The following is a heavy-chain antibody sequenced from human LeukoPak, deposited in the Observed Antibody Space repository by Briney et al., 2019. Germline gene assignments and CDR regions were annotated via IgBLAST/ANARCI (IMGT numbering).Heavy chain of an antibody. V-gene: IGHV3-23*01. Sequence: GFTFSSXXMSWVGQAPGKXVXWXSAISGSGGSTYYADSVKGRFTIYRDNDKKKLYMQMNSLRAEDTAVYYCAKERGTYSYDYYFDYWGQGTLVTVSS. J-gene: IGHJ4*02. CDR1: GFTFSSXX. CDR3: AKERGTYSYDYYFDY. CDR2: ISGSGGST. D-gene: IGHD5-18*01.